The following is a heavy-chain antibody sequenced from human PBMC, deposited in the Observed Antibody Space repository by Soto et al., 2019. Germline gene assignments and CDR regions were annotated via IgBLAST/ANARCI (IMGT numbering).Heavy chain of an antibody. J-gene: IGHJ4*02. V-gene: IGHV3-33*01. CDR1: GFTFSRYG. Sequence: PGGALRVSCAASGFTFSRYGMHWVRQAPGKGLEWVAVIWFDGSNKFYADSVKGRFTISRDNSKNTVSLQMNSLRDEDSAAYYCATTGPYWGQGTLVTVSS. CDR2: IWFDGSNK. CDR3: ATTGPY.